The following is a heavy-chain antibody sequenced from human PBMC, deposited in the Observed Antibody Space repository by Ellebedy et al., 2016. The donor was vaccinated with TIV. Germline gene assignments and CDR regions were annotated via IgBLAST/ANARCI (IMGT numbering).Heavy chain of an antibody. J-gene: IGHJ5*02. Sequence: MPSETLSLTCTVTGAYVSDSDYYWVWIRQPPGRGLEWVGSINDRGSTFHNPSLQSRLTMSVETSKNQFTLTLKSVTAADTAVYHFARQVQTSTIFGVVTGVWIQPWGRGTLVNVSS. CDR2: INDRGST. V-gene: IGHV4-39*01. D-gene: IGHD3-3*01. CDR1: GAYVSDSDYY. CDR3: ARQVQTSTIFGVVTGVWIQP.